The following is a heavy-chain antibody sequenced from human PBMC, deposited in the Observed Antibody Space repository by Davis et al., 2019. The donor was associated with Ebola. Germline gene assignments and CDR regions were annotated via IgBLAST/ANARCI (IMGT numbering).Heavy chain of an antibody. D-gene: IGHD5-12*01. V-gene: IGHV4-39*01. CDR3: ARGRYSGYDYYY. CDR1: GGSVSSGSYY. Sequence: LETLSLTCTVSGGSVSSGSYYWSWIRQPPGKGLEWIGSIYYSGSTYYNPSLKSRVTISVDTSKNQFSLKLSSVTAADTAVYYCARGRYSGYDYYYWGQGTLVTVSS. CDR2: IYYSGST. J-gene: IGHJ4*02.